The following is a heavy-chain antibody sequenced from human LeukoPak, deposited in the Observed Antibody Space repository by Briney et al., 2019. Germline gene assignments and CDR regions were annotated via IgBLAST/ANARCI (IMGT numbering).Heavy chain of an antibody. CDR3: ARIDCSGGSCYPLYFDY. CDR1: GGSISSGGYY. V-gene: IGHV4-30-2*01. CDR2: IYHSGST. Sequence: PSETLSLTCTVSGGSISSGGYYWSWIRQPPGKGLEWIGYIYHSGSTYYNPSLKSRVTISVDRSKNQFSLKLSSVTAADTAVYYCARIDCSGGSCYPLYFDYWGQGTLVTVSS. J-gene: IGHJ4*02. D-gene: IGHD2-15*01.